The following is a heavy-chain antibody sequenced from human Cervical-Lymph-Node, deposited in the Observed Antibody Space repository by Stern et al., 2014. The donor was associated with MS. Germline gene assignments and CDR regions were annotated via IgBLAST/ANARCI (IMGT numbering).Heavy chain of an antibody. D-gene: IGHD3-10*01. CDR1: GFSLSNARMG. Sequence: ESGPALVKPTQTLMLTCTVSGFSLSNARMGVSWIRQPPGKALEWLAHIFSNGEKSYSTSLKSRLTISKDTSKSQVVLTMTNMDPVDTATYFCARILYDGAYRGDYWGQGTLVTVSS. CDR3: ARILYDGAYRGDY. CDR2: IFSNGEK. J-gene: IGHJ4*02. V-gene: IGHV2-26*01.